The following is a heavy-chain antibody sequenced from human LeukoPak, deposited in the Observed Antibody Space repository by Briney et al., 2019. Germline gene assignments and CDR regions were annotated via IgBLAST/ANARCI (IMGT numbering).Heavy chain of an antibody. CDR1: GFTCSSYA. J-gene: IGHJ3*02. CDR2: ISSNGGST. D-gene: IGHD5-18*01. Sequence: PGGSLRLSCAASGFTCSSYAMHWVRQAPGKGLEYVSAISSNGGSTYYANSVKGRFTISRDNSKNTLYLQMGSLRAEDMAVYYCARDQKASDTDVDTAMVADAFDIWGQGTMVTVSS. CDR3: ARDQKASDTDVDTAMVADAFDI. V-gene: IGHV3-64*01.